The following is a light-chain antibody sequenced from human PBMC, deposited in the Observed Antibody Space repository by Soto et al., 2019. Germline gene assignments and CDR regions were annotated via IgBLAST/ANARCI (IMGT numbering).Light chain of an antibody. CDR3: QQYGSSPYT. Sequence: EIVLTQSPGTLSLSPGERATLSCRASQSVTSSYLAWYQHKRGQAPRLLIYGASSRATGIPDRFGGSGSGPDFTLTISRLEPEDFAVYYWQQYGSSPYTVGQGTKLEIK. V-gene: IGKV3-20*01. CDR2: GAS. J-gene: IGKJ2*01. CDR1: QSVTSSY.